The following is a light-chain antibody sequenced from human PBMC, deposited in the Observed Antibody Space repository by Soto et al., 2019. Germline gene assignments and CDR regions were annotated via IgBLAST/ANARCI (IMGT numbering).Light chain of an antibody. Sequence: QTVVTQPPSVSGAPGQRVTISCTGSSSNIGAGYDVHWYQQLPGTAPKLLIYGNSNRPSGVPDRFSGSKSGTSASLAITGLQAEDEADYYCQSYDSSLSGPGPVFGGGTKLTVL. V-gene: IGLV1-40*01. CDR1: SSNIGAGYD. CDR2: GNS. CDR3: QSYDSSLSGPGPV. J-gene: IGLJ2*01.